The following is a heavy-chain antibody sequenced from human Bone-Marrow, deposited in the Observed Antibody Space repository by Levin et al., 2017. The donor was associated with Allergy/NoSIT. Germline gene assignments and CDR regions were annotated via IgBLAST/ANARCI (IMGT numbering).Heavy chain of an antibody. CDR1: GYTFTGYY. CDR2: INPNSGGT. V-gene: IGHV1-2*02. J-gene: IGHJ4*02. CDR3: ASLTSCTYGICNYDLDF. Sequence: GESLKISCKASGYTFTGYYMHWVRQAPGQGLEWMGWINPNSGGTNYAQKFLGRVTMTRDTSTSTAYMELSRLRSDDTAVYYCASLTSCTYGICNYDLDFWGQGSLVTVSS. D-gene: IGHD2-8*01.